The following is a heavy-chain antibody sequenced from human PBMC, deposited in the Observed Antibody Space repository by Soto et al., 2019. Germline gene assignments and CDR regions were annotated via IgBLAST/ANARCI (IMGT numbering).Heavy chain of an antibody. D-gene: IGHD2-15*01. CDR2: IYYSGST. CDR3: ARDRVEMVVAATTSYYYYYGMDV. V-gene: IGHV4-31*03. J-gene: IGHJ6*02. Sequence: SETLSLTCTVSGGSISSGGYYWSWIRQHPGKGLEWIGYIYYSGSTYYNPSLKSRVTISVDTSKNQFSLKLSSVTAADTAVYYCARDRVEMVVAATTSYYYYYGMDVWGQGTTVTVSS. CDR1: GGSISSGGYY.